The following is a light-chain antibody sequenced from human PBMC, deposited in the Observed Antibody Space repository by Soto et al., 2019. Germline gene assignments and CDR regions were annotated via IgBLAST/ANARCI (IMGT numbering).Light chain of an antibody. Sequence: QSVLTQPPSVSGAPGQRVTISCTGSSSNIGAGYDVHWYQQLPGTAPKLLIYGNSNRPSGVPDRFSGSKSGTSASLAITGLQAEDEADYYCQSYDSSLSVVFGGGTTLTRP. V-gene: IGLV1-40*01. CDR2: GNS. J-gene: IGLJ2*01. CDR1: SSNIGAGYD. CDR3: QSYDSSLSVV.